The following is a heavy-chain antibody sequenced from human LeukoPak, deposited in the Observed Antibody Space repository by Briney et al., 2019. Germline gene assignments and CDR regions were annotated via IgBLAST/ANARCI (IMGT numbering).Heavy chain of an antibody. D-gene: IGHD6-13*01. CDR1: GYSFTSYW. CDR2: IYPGDSDT. J-gene: IGHJ4*02. V-gene: IGHV5-51*01. Sequence: PGESLKISCKGSGYSFTSYWIGWVRQMPGKGLEWMGIIYPGDSDTRYSPSFQGQVTISADKSISTAYLQWSSLKASDTAMYYCARSGPNSSSWYHYYFDYWGQGTLVTVSS. CDR3: ARSGPNSSSWYHYYFDY.